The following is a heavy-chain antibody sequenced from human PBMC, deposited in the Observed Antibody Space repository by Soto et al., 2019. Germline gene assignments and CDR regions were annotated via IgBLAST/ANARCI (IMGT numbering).Heavy chain of an antibody. CDR3: ATSVYYYDSSGYYDS. CDR1: GYTLTELS. Sequence: ASVKVSCKVSGYTLTELSMHWVRQAPGKGLEWMGGFDPEDGETIYAQKFQGRVTMTEDTSTDTAYMELSSLRSEDTAMYYCATSVYYYDSSGYYDSWCQGPLVSVSS. J-gene: IGHJ4*02. CDR2: FDPEDGET. V-gene: IGHV1-24*01. D-gene: IGHD3-22*01.